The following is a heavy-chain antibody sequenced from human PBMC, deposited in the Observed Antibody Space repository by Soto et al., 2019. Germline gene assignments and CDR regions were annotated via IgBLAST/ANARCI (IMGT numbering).Heavy chain of an antibody. CDR3: ARDQAAGSFFPYYYGMDV. J-gene: IGHJ6*02. Sequence: EVQLVESGGGLGQPGGSLRLSCAASGFTFSTYEMNWVRQAPGKGLEWVSYISSSGSTIYYADSVKGRFTISRDNAKNSLYLQMNSLRADDTAVYYCARDQAAGSFFPYYYGMDVWGQGTTVTVSS. CDR2: ISSSGSTI. D-gene: IGHD6-13*01. CDR1: GFTFSTYE. V-gene: IGHV3-48*03.